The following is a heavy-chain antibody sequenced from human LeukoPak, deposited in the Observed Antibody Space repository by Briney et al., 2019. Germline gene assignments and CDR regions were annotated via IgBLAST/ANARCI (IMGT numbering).Heavy chain of an antibody. CDR1: GFTFSDSY. V-gene: IGHV3-7*01. D-gene: IGHD3-22*01. J-gene: IGHJ4*02. CDR2: IKQDGSEK. Sequence: GGSLRLSFAASGFTFSDSYMNWIRQAPGKGLEWVANIKQDGSEKYYVDSVKGRFTISRDNAKNSLYLQMNSLRAEDTAVYYCARQTYYYDSSGYSYFDYWGQGTLVTVSS. CDR3: ARQTYYYDSSGYSYFDY.